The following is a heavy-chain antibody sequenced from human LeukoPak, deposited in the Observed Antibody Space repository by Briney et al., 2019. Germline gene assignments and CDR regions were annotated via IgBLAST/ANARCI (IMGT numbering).Heavy chain of an antibody. CDR2: IIPILGTA. J-gene: IGHJ4*02. Sequence: SVKVSCKASGGTFSSYAISWVRQAPGQGLEWMGRIIPILGTANYAQKFQGRVTITTDESTSTAYMELSSLRSEDTAVYYCAKLVAGTSIGWGQGTLVTVSS. CDR1: GGTFSSYA. D-gene: IGHD6-19*01. V-gene: IGHV1-69*11. CDR3: AKLVAGTSIG.